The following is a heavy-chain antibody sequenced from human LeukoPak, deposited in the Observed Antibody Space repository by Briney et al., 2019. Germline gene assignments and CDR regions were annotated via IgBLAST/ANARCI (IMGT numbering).Heavy chain of an antibody. CDR2: IKNDGSDK. J-gene: IGHJ4*02. CDR3: VRGGGSFDS. D-gene: IGHD3-16*01. V-gene: IGHV3-7*04. CDR1: GFTFSGFW. Sequence: GGSLRLSCAASGFTFSGFWMSWVRQAPTKGLEWVAHIKNDGSDKSYVDSVKGRFTVCRDNANNPLYLQMNSLRVEDTAVYYCVRGGGSFDSWGQGALVTVSS.